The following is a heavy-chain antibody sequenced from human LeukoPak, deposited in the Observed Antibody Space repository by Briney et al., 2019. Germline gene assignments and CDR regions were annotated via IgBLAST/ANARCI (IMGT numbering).Heavy chain of an antibody. Sequence: GGSLRLSCAAYGFTVSSNYMSWVRQAPGKGLEWVSVIYSGGSTYYADSVKGRFTISRDNSKNTLYLQMNSLRAEDTAVYYCARDSHGFNPSNWFDPWGQGTLVTVSS. V-gene: IGHV3-66*01. CDR2: IYSGGST. CDR1: GFTVSSNY. D-gene: IGHD4-17*01. J-gene: IGHJ5*02. CDR3: ARDSHGFNPSNWFDP.